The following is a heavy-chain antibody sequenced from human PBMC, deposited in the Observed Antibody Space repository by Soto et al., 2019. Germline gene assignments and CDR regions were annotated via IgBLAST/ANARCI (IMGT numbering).Heavy chain of an antibody. V-gene: IGHV1-8*01. Sequence: ASVKVSCRASGYTFTSYDINWVRQATGQGLEWMGWMNPNSADTGYTHKFQGRVTMTRNTSISTAYMELSSLTSEDTAVYYCARVGVVVPAANFYSYYMDVWGKGTTVTVSS. CDR3: ARVGVVVPAANFYSYYMDV. CDR2: MNPNSADT. CDR1: GYTFTSYD. J-gene: IGHJ6*03. D-gene: IGHD2-2*01.